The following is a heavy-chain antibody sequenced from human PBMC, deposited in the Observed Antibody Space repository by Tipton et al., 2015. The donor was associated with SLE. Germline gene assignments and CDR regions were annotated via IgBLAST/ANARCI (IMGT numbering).Heavy chain of an antibody. CDR3: ARASAAASSNMDV. Sequence: LRLSCSVSGDSVTSGLYYWSWIRQAAEKGLEWIGRKYISGTSNHNPSLKSRVTISVDTSKNEFSLKLDSVTAADTAVYYCARASAAASSNMDVWGKGTTVTVSS. CDR1: GDSVTSGLYY. V-gene: IGHV4-61*02. J-gene: IGHJ6*03. CDR2: KYISGTS. D-gene: IGHD6-13*01.